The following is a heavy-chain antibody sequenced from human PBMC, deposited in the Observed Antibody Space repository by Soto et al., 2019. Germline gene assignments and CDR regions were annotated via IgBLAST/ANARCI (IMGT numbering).Heavy chain of an antibody. CDR3: SGGWEWFDY. CDR1: GFSFSNYG. D-gene: IGHD3-3*01. CDR2: ISYDGSNT. Sequence: QVQLVESGGGVVQPGRSLRLSCEASGFSFSNYGMHWVRQAPGKGLEWVAVISYDGSNTYYADSVNGRFIISRDNSRNTLYLHMNRLRLEDTAVYYCSGGWEWFDYWGQGTLVTVSS. J-gene: IGHJ4*02. V-gene: IGHV3-30*03.